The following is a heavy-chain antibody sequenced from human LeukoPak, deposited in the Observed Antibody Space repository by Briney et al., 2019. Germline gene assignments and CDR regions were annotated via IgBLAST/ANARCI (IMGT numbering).Heavy chain of an antibody. Sequence: GGSLRLSCAASGFTFSSYWMHWVRQAPGKGLVWVSRINSDGSSTSYADSVKGRFTISRDNAKNTLYLQMNSLRAEDTAVYYCARGEYSSSWYMHYYYYGMDVWGQGTTVTVSS. CDR2: INSDGSST. D-gene: IGHD6-13*01. CDR1: GFTFSSYW. J-gene: IGHJ6*02. CDR3: ARGEYSSSWYMHYYYYGMDV. V-gene: IGHV3-74*01.